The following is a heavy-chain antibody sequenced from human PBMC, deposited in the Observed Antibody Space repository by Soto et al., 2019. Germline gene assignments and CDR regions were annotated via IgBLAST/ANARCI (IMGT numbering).Heavy chain of an antibody. CDR1: GCTFTSYG. CDR2: ISAYNGNT. J-gene: IGHJ6*02. D-gene: IGHD2-21*01. V-gene: IGHV1-18*04. CDR3: ARYRFQRASRPLGLDV. Sequence: ASVKVSCKTSGCTFTSYGISWVRQAPGQGLEWMGWISAYNGNTNYAQKLQGRVTMTTDTSTSTAYMELRSLRSDYTAVYYCARYRFQRASRPLGLDVWGQGTTVTVSS.